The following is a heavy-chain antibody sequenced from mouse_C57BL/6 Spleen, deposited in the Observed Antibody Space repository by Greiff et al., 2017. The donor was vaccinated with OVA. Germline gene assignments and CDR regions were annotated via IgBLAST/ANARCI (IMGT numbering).Heavy chain of an antibody. CDR3: AKCRETGTKGYIDY. CDR2: INPSNGGT. J-gene: IGHJ2*01. Sequence: VQLQQPGTELVKPGASVKLSCKASGYTFTSYWMHWVKQRPGQGLEWIGNINPSNGGTNYNEKFKSKATLTVDKSSSTAYMQLSMLTSEESAVYYCAKCRETGTKGYIDYWGQGTTLTVSS. CDR1: GYTFTSYW. D-gene: IGHD4-1*01. V-gene: IGHV1-53*01.